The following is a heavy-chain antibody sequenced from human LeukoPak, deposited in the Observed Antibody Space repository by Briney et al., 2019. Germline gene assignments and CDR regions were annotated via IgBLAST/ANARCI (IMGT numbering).Heavy chain of an antibody. D-gene: IGHD6-13*01. CDR1: GFTFSSYW. CDR3: AREYVAAAGTGAFDI. CDR2: IKQDGSEK. Sequence: GGSLRLSCAASGFTFSSYWMSWVRQAPGKGLEWVANIKQDGSEKYYVDSVKGRFTISRDNAKNSLYLQMNSLRAEDTAVYYCAREYVAAAGTGAFDIWGQGTMVTVSS. V-gene: IGHV3-7*01. J-gene: IGHJ3*02.